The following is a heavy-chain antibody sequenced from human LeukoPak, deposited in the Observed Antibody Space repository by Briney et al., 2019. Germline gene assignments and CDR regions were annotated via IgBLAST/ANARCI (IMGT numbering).Heavy chain of an antibody. J-gene: IGHJ5*02. D-gene: IGHD1-7*01. V-gene: IGHV4-39*07. Sequence: NPSETLSLTCTVSGGSISSSSYYWGWIRQPPGKGLEWIGSIYYSGSTYYNPSLKSRVTISVAKNQFSLKLSSVTAADTAVYYCARGRKGTGTMEFNWFDPWGQGTLVTVSS. CDR3: ARGRKGTGTMEFNWFDP. CDR1: GGSISSSSYY. CDR2: IYYSGST.